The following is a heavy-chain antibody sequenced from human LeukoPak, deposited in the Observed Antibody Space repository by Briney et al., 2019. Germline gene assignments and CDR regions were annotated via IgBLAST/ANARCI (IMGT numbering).Heavy chain of an antibody. CDR3: AKPEDYYDSSGYHY. CDR2: IYSGGST. V-gene: IGHV3-66*04. Sequence: GGSLRLSCAASGFTVSSNYMSWVRQAPGKGLEWVSVIYSGGSTYYADSVKGRFTISRDNSKNTLYLQMNSLRAEDTAVYYCAKPEDYYDSSGYHYWGQGTLVTVSS. J-gene: IGHJ4*02. D-gene: IGHD3-22*01. CDR1: GFTVSSNY.